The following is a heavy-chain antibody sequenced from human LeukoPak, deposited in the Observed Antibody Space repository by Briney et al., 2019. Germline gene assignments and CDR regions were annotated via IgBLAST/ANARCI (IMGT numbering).Heavy chain of an antibody. CDR1: GGSISTSY. CDR3: ARHGSGWRSTY. Sequence: PSETLSLTCTVSGGSISTSYWSWIRQPPGKGLEWIGYINHSGYTNSNPSLKSRVTISVDTSKNQLSLKLSSVTAADTAVYYCARHGSGWRSTYWGQGTLVTVSS. J-gene: IGHJ4*02. D-gene: IGHD6-19*01. V-gene: IGHV4-59*08. CDR2: INHSGYT.